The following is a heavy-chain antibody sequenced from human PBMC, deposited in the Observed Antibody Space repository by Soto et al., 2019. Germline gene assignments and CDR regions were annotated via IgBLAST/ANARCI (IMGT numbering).Heavy chain of an antibody. D-gene: IGHD2-2*01. J-gene: IGHJ4*02. CDR2: ISGSGGST. CDR3: AKDNGDCSSTSCYASRY. V-gene: IGHV3-23*01. CDR1: GFTFSGYA. Sequence: EVQLLESGGGLVQPGGSLRLSCAASGFTFSGYAMTWVRQAPGEGLEWVSGISGSGGSTYYADSVKGRFTISRDNAKNTLYLQMNSLRAEDTAVYYCAKDNGDCSSTSCYASRYWGQGTLVTVSS.